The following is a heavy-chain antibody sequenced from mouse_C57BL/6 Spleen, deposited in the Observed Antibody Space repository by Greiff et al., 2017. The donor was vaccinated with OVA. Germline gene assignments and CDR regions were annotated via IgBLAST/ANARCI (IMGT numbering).Heavy chain of an antibody. V-gene: IGHV1-55*01. CDR1: GYTFTSYW. Sequence: QVQLQQPGAELVKPGASVKMSCKASGYTFTSYWITWVKQRPGQGLEWIGDIYPGSGSTNYNEKFKSKATLTVDTSSSTAYMQLSSLTSEDSAVYYCARGGYYGNFYWYFDVWGTGTTVTVSS. CDR2: IYPGSGST. J-gene: IGHJ1*03. CDR3: ARGGYYGNFYWYFDV. D-gene: IGHD2-1*01.